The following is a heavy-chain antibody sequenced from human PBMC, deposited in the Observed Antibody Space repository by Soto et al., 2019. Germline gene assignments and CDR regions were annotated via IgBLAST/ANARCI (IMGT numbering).Heavy chain of an antibody. J-gene: IGHJ3*02. V-gene: IGHV5-51*01. CDR3: ARGTPAGTSALDI. Sequence: PGESLKISCKTSGFSFTNYWITWVRQMPGKGLEWVATIYPGDSDTRISPSFQGQVTISADKSITTADLQWSSLEASDTAIYYCARGTPAGTSALDIWGQGTLVTVSS. D-gene: IGHD6-13*01. CDR2: IYPGDSDT. CDR1: GFSFTNYW.